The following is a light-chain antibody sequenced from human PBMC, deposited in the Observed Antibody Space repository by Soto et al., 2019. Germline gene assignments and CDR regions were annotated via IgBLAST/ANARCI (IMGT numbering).Light chain of an antibody. V-gene: IGLV2-23*02. Sequence: QSVLTQPASVSGSPGQSITISCTGTSSDVGSYNLVSWYQQYPGKAPKLMIYEVSKWPSGVSNRFSGSKSGNTASLTISGLQAEDEAAYYCCSYAGSNTWVFGGGTKLTVL. CDR1: SSDVGSYNL. CDR3: CSYAGSNTWV. CDR2: EVS. J-gene: IGLJ3*02.